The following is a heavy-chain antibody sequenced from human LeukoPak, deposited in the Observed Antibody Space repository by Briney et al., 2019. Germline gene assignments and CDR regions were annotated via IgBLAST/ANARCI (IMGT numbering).Heavy chain of an antibody. D-gene: IGHD3-10*01. Sequence: SETLSLTCTVSGGSISSSDYYWSWIRQPPGKGLEWIGYIYYSGSTYYNPSLKSRVTISVDTSKDQFSLKLSSVTAADTAVYYCARGALRNTYYYGSGSYPLDYWGQGTLVTVPS. V-gene: IGHV4-30-4*01. CDR3: ARGALRNTYYYGSGSYPLDY. CDR1: GGSISSSDYY. CDR2: IYYSGST. J-gene: IGHJ4*02.